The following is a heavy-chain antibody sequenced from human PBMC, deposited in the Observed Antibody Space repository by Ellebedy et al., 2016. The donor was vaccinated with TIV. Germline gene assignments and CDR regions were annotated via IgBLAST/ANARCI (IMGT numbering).Heavy chain of an antibody. CDR2: IRTLANSYAT. D-gene: IGHD1-14*01. J-gene: IGHJ3*02. Sequence: GESPKISCAAPGFAFSGSAVHWVRQASGKGLEWLGRIRTLANSYATAYAASVEGRFTISRDDSKNTSFLQMNSLKTEDTAVNYCTGLSANQTWVTFDIWGQGTTVTVSS. CDR3: TGLSANQTWVTFDI. V-gene: IGHV3-73*01. CDR1: GFAFSGSA.